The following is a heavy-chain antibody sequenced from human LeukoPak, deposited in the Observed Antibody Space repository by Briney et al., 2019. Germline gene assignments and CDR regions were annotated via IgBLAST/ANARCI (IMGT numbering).Heavy chain of an antibody. CDR3: AKVAGGTRSVMFQTKAYDCYFDS. D-gene: IGHD3-3*01. Sequence: GESLRLSCEASGVTFTYYAMTWVRQAPGKGLEWVSGISGPGHTAYYADSVKGRFTISRDTSKHTLYLQMDGLRTEDTAVYYCAKVAGGTRSVMFQTKAYDCYFDSWGQGTLVTVSS. CDR2: ISGPGHTA. J-gene: IGHJ4*02. CDR1: GVTFTYYA. V-gene: IGHV3-23*01.